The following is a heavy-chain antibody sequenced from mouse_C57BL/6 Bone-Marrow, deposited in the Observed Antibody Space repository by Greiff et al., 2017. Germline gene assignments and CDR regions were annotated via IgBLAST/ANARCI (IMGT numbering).Heavy chain of an antibody. CDR3: ARGDYDGDYYAMDY. V-gene: IGHV1-76*01. J-gene: IGHJ4*01. CDR1: GYTFTDYY. D-gene: IGHD2-4*01. CDR2: IYPGSGNT. Sequence: VQLQESGAELVRPGASVKLSCKASGYTFTDYYINWVKQRPGQGLEWIARIYPGSGNTYYKEKLKGKATLTAEKSSSTAYMQLSSLTSEDSAVYFCARGDYDGDYYAMDYWGQGTSVTVSS.